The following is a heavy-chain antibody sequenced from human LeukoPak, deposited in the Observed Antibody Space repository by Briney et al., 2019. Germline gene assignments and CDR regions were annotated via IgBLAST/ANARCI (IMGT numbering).Heavy chain of an antibody. V-gene: IGHV5-51*01. D-gene: IGHD2-21*01. CDR3: ARVLIRGDEIDY. CDR2: IYPGDSDT. CDR1: GYSFTTYW. J-gene: IGHJ4*02. Sequence: GESLKISCKSSGYSFTTYWIAWVRQMPGKGLEWMGIIYPGDSDTRFSPSFQGQVTISADKSISTSYLQWTSLKASDSAMYYCARVLIRGDEIDYWGQGTLVTVSS.